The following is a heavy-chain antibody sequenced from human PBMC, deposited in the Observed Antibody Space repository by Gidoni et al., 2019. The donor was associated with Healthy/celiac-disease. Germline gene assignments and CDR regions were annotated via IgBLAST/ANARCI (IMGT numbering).Heavy chain of an antibody. V-gene: IGHV3-11*06. J-gene: IGHJ6*03. Sequence: QVQLVESGGGLVKPGGSLSLSCAASGFTFSDYYMSWIRQAPGKGLEWVSYISSSSSYTNYADSVKGRFTISRDNAKNSLYLQMNSLRAEDTAVYYCAREVIVVVPAANYYMDVWGKGTTVTVSS. D-gene: IGHD2-2*01. CDR1: GFTFSDYY. CDR3: AREVIVVVPAANYYMDV. CDR2: ISSSSSYT.